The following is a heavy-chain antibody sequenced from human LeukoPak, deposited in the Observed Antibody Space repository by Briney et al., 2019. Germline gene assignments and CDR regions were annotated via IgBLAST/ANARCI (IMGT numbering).Heavy chain of an antibody. J-gene: IGHJ3*02. CDR1: EFTFSDYY. CDR3: ARDLDYYGSGSYGFDI. V-gene: IGHV3-11*01. D-gene: IGHD3-10*01. Sequence: GGSLRLSCAASEFTFSDYYMSWIRQAPGKGLEWVSYISSGGSTIYYADSVKGRFTLSRDNAKNSLYLQMNSLRAEDTAVYYCARDLDYYGSGSYGFDIWGQGTMVTVSS. CDR2: ISSGGSTI.